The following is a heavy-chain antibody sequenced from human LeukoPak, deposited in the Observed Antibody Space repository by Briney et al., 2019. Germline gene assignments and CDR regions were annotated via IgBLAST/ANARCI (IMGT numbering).Heavy chain of an antibody. D-gene: IGHD3-10*01. CDR3: ARDKGWDDGSGSYYNV. J-gene: IGHJ4*02. CDR1: GGSISSYY. V-gene: IGHV4-59*01. Sequence: SETLSLTCTVSGGSISSYYWSWVRQPPGKGLEWIGYIYYSGSTNYNPSPKSRVTISVDTSKNQFSLKLSSVTAADTAVYYWARDKGWDDGSGSYYNVWGQGTLVTVSS. CDR2: IYYSGST.